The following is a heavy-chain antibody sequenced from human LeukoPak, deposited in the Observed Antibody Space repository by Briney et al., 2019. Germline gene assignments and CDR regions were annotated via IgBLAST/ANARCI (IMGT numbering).Heavy chain of an antibody. V-gene: IGHV3-7*01. CDR1: GFIFSTYS. CDR2: IKQDGSEK. Sequence: PGGSLRLSCAGSGFIFSTYSMIWVRQAPGKGLEWVANIKQDGSEKYYVDSVKGRFTISRDNTKNSLYLHMNSLRAEDTATYYCARDRVWTVLYWGQGTLVTVSS. J-gene: IGHJ4*02. D-gene: IGHD6-13*01. CDR3: ARDRVWTVLY.